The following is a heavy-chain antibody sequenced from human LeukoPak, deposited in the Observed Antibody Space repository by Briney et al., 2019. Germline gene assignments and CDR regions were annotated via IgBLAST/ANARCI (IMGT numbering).Heavy chain of an antibody. J-gene: IGHJ4*02. V-gene: IGHV3-23*01. CDR1: GFTFSSYA. Sequence: PGGSLRLACAAPGFTFSSYAMSSVRQAPGKGLGLDSAISGSGGSTNYADSVKGRFTISRDNSKNTLYLQTNSLRAEDTAVYYCASLPTHYDILTGRFDYWGQGTLVTVSS. CDR2: ISGSGGST. CDR3: ASLPTHYDILTGRFDY. D-gene: IGHD3-9*01.